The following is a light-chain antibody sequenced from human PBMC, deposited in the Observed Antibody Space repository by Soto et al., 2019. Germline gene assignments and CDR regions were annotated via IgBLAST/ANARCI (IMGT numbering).Light chain of an antibody. CDR1: QSVGSY. CDR2: DAS. CDR3: QQRSNWPPLI. V-gene: IGKV3-11*02. J-gene: IGKJ4*01. Sequence: EIVVTQSPATLSLSPGERATLSCRTSQSVGSYVAWYQKKPGQAPRLLIYDASNRATGIPAKFSGSGSGRDFTLPINSLEPEDFAVYSCQQRSNWPPLIFGGGTKVEMK.